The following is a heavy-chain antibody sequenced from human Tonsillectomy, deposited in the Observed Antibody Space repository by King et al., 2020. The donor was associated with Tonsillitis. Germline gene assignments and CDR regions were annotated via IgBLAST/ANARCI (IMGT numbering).Heavy chain of an antibody. CDR2: INPNSGGT. D-gene: IGHD6-19*01. Sequence: QLVQSGAEVKKPGASVKVSCKASGYTFTGYYMHWVRQAPGQGLEWMGWINPNSGGTNYAQKFQGRVTMTRDTSISTAYMELSRLRSDDTAVYYCARALLRYSSGWYPDYWGQGTLVTVSS. CDR3: ARALLRYSSGWYPDY. J-gene: IGHJ4*02. CDR1: GYTFTGYY. V-gene: IGHV1-2*02.